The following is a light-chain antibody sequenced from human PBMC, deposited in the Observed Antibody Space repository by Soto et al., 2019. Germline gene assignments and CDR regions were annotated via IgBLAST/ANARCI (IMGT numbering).Light chain of an antibody. V-gene: IGKV1-5*03. CDR1: QTISSW. J-gene: IGKJ1*01. CDR3: QHYNSYSEA. Sequence: DLPMTQSPSTLSGSVGDRVTITCRASQTISSWLAWYQQKPGKAPKLLIYKASTLKSGVPSRFSGSGSGTEFTLTISSLQPDDFATYYCQHYNSYSEAFGQGTKVDI. CDR2: KAS.